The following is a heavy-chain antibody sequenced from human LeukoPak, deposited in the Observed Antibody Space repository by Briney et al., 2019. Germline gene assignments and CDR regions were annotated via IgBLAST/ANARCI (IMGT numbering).Heavy chain of an antibody. D-gene: IGHD2-2*02. CDR2: IYHSGIT. V-gene: IGHV4-30-2*01. Sequence: KSSETLSLTCTVSGGSISSGGYYWSWIRQPPGKGLEWIGYIYHSGITYYNPSLKSRVTISIDRSKNQFSLRLNSVTAADTAVYYCARDPLNCNSTSCYTNWGQGTLVTVSS. J-gene: IGHJ4*02. CDR1: GGSISSGGYY. CDR3: ARDPLNCNSTSCYTN.